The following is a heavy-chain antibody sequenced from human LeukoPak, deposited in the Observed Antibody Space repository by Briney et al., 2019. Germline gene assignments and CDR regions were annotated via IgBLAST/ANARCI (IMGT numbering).Heavy chain of an antibody. CDR3: AKDPYYYDSSGDIDH. CDR1: GFTFSSYA. Sequence: GGSLRLSCAASGFTFSSYAMSWVRQAPGKGLEWVSAISGSGGSTYYADSVKGRFTISRDNSKNTLYLQMNSLRAEDTAVYYCAKDPYYYDSSGDIDHWGQGTLVTVSS. D-gene: IGHD3-22*01. CDR2: ISGSGGST. V-gene: IGHV3-23*01. J-gene: IGHJ4*02.